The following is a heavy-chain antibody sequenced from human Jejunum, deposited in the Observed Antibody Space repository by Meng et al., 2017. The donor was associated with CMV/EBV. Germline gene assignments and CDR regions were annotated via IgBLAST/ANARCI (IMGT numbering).Heavy chain of an antibody. Sequence: FTCPCLHVVLQAPGHGLEWVGWINPTSDFTNYAQKFRGRVTMARDTSTSTAYMELSRVRSDDTAVYFCARDLRRHIAIEPPAEWYLDLWGRGPLVTVSS. CDR3: ARDLRRHIAIEPPAEWYLDL. CDR1: FTCPC. V-gene: IGHV1-2*02. CDR2: INPTSDFT. J-gene: IGHJ2*01. D-gene: IGHD2/OR15-2a*01.